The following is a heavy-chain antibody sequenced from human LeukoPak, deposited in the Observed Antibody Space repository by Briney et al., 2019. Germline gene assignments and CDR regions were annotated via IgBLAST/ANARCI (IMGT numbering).Heavy chain of an antibody. Sequence: GGSLRLSCAASGFTFSSYWMSWVRQAPGKGLEWVANIKQDGSEKYYVDSVTGRFTISRDNAKNSLYLQMSSLRSEDTAVYYCARDQDKECSSTSCYRSNYYYYYMDVWGKGTTVTVSS. CDR1: GFTFSSYW. CDR2: IKQDGSEK. V-gene: IGHV3-7*03. J-gene: IGHJ6*03. D-gene: IGHD2-2*02. CDR3: ARDQDKECSSTSCYRSNYYYYYMDV.